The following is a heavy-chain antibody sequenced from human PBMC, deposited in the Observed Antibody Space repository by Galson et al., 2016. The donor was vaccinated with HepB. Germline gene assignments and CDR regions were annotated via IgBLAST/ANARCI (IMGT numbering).Heavy chain of an antibody. Sequence: SLRLSCAASGFTFSDYYMSWVRQAPGKGLEWVSYISSSGQAIYYADSVKGRFTISRDNVKNSLYLQMNSLRADDTALYYCARQYWGGPSDYWGQGILVTVSS. D-gene: IGHD2/OR15-2a*01. CDR3: ARQYWGGPSDY. CDR1: GFTFSDYY. CDR2: ISSSGQAI. J-gene: IGHJ4*02. V-gene: IGHV3-11*01.